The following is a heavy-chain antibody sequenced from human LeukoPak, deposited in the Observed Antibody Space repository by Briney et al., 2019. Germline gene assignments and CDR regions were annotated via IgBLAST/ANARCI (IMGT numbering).Heavy chain of an antibody. CDR1: GFTFSSYA. V-gene: IGHV3-23*01. CDR2: ISGSGGST. J-gene: IGHJ3*02. Sequence: GGSLRLSCAASGFTFSSYAMSWARQAPGKGLEWVSAISGSGGSTYYADSVKGRFTISRDNSKNTLYLQMNSLRAEDTAVYCCAKVLAHPHLIVVVIRSFNAFDIWGQGTMVTVSS. D-gene: IGHD3-22*01. CDR3: AKVLAHPHLIVVVIRSFNAFDI.